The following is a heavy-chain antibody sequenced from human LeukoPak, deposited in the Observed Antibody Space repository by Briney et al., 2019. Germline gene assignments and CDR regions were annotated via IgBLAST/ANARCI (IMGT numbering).Heavy chain of an antibody. V-gene: IGHV3-33*01. J-gene: IGHJ4*02. D-gene: IGHD3-22*01. CDR3: ARLYYYDSSGYWKRSTPIDY. Sequence: PGGSLRLSCAASGFTFSSYGMHWVRQAPGKGLEWVAVIWYDGSNKYYADSVKGRFTISRDNSKNTLYLQMNSLRAEDTAVYYCARLYYYDSSGYWKRSTPIDYWGQGTLVTVSS. CDR2: IWYDGSNK. CDR1: GFTFSSYG.